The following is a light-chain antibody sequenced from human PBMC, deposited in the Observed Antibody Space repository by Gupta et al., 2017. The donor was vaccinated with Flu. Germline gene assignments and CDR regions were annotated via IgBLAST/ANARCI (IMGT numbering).Light chain of an antibody. CDR1: RSDVGGYNY. Sequence: QSALTQPASVSGSPGQSITISCSGTRSDVGGYNYVSWYQQHPGRAPNLLIYGVSNRPSGVSKRFSGSKSGNTASLTXSXIKAEDXAEYYCISYTNSTTGVVGTGTRVTVL. V-gene: IGLV2-14*03. CDR3: ISYTNSTTGV. CDR2: GVS. J-gene: IGLJ1*01.